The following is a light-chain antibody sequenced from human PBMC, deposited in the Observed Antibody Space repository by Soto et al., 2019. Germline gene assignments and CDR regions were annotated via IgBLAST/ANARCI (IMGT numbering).Light chain of an antibody. V-gene: IGKV3-11*01. CDR3: QQRSNCPWA. CDR2: DAS. Sequence: EIVLTQSPATLSLSPGERATLSCRASQSVSSYLAWYQQKPGQAPRLLIYDASNRATGIPARFSGSGSGTDFTLTISSLEPEDFAVYYCQQRSNCPWAFGPGTKLDIK. J-gene: IGKJ3*01. CDR1: QSVSSY.